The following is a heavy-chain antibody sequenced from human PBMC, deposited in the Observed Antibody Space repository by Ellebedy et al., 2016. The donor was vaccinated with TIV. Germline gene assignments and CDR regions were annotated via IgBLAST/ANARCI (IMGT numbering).Heavy chain of an antibody. CDR1: RGTFSSYA. CDR3: ARDGRYCSGGSCYRFDY. CDR2: ISAYNGNT. V-gene: IGHV1-18*01. J-gene: IGHJ4*02. Sequence: ASVKVSXKASRGTFSSYAISWVRQAPGQGLEWMGWISAYNGNTNYAQKLQGRVTMTTDTSTSTAYMELRSLRSDDTAVYYCARDGRYCSGGSCYRFDYWGQGTLVTVSS. D-gene: IGHD2-15*01.